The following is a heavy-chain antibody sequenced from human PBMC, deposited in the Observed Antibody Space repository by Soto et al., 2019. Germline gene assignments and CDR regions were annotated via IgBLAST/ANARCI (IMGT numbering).Heavy chain of an antibody. CDR2: IIPSFGTA. CDR3: ASNYYYDSSGYYYIYFDY. Sequence: QVQLVQSGDEVKKPGSAVKVSCKASGGTFSSYDISWVRPAPGQGLEWMGGIIPSFGTADYAQKFQGRIAITADESTSTAYMELNSLRSEDTAVYYCASNYYYDSSGYYYIYFDYWGQGTLVTVSS. J-gene: IGHJ4*02. D-gene: IGHD3-22*01. CDR1: GGTFSSYD. V-gene: IGHV1-69*12.